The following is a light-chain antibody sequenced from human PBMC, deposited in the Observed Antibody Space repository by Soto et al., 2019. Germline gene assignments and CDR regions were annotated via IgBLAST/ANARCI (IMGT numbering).Light chain of an antibody. V-gene: IGKV1-39*02. J-gene: IGKJ2*01. CDR1: QSISSY. Sequence: DIQMTQSPSFLSASVGDRVTITCRASQSISSYLNWYQHKPGKGPNLLIYAASSLQSGVPSTFSGSGSGTDFTLTISSLQPEDFATYYCPCGYRTPPYTFGQGTKLEIK. CDR3: PCGYRTPPYT. CDR2: AAS.